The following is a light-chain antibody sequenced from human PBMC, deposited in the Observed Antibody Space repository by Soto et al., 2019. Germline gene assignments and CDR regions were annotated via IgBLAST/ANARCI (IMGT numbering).Light chain of an antibody. CDR3: QHYTLYSAS. J-gene: IGKJ3*01. Sequence: EISMTHFPAILSASPVGGATLSFSAAQDVTTNFAWYQLRRGQPPRLLIYDISTRATGVPARFSGSGSGTDFTLTISSLQPDDFATYYCQHYTLYSASFGPGTKVDIK. CDR1: QDVTTN. CDR2: DIS. V-gene: IGKV3-15*01.